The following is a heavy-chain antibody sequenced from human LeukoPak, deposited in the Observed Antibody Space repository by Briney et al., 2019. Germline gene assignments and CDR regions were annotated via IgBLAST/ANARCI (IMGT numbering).Heavy chain of an antibody. CDR2: IIPILGIA. J-gene: IGHJ5*02. Sequence: ASVKVSCKASAGTFSSYAISWVRQAPGQGLEWMGRIIPILGIANYAQKFQGRVTITADKSTSTAYMELSSLRSEDTAVYYCARGIAAAGTGNWFDPWGQGTLVTVSS. CDR1: AGTFSSYA. V-gene: IGHV1-69*04. D-gene: IGHD6-13*01. CDR3: ARGIAAAGTGNWFDP.